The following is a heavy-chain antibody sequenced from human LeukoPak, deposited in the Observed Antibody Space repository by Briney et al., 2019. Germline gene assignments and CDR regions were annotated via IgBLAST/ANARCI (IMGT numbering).Heavy chain of an antibody. CDR2: IYYSGST. CDR3: ARWTVTYYYDSSGYTDY. V-gene: IGHV4-31*03. D-gene: IGHD3-22*01. CDR1: GGSISSGGYY. Sequence: SETLSLTCTVSGGSISSGGYYWSWIRQHPGKGLEWIGYIYYSGSTYYNPSLKSRVTISVDTSKNQCSLKLSSVTAADTAVYYCARWTVTYYYDSSGYTDYWGQGTLVTVSS. J-gene: IGHJ4*02.